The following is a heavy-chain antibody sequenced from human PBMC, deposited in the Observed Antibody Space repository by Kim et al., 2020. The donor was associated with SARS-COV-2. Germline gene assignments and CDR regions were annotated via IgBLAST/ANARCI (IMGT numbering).Heavy chain of an antibody. V-gene: IGHV1-8*01. D-gene: IGHD5-18*01. Sequence: QKFQGRVTMTRNTSISTAYMELSSLRSEDTAVYYCARDGIQSGCSYGNDYWGQGTLVTVSS. J-gene: IGHJ4*02. CDR3: ARDGIQSGCSYGNDY.